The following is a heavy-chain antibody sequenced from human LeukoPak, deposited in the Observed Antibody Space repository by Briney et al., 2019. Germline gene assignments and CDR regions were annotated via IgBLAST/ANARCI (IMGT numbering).Heavy chain of an antibody. V-gene: IGHV4-31*03. CDR3: ARQPGGAPDY. D-gene: IGHD3-16*01. J-gene: IGHJ4*02. CDR2: IYYSGST. Sequence: SETLSLTCTVSGGSISSGGYYWSWIRQHPGKGLEWIGYIYYSGSTYYNPSLKSRVTISVDTSKNQFSLKLSSVTAADTAVYYCARQPGGAPDYWGQGTLVTVSS. CDR1: GGSISSGGYY.